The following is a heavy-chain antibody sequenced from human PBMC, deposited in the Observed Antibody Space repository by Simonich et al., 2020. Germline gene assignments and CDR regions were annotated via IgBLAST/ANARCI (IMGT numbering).Heavy chain of an antibody. D-gene: IGHD3-10*01. CDR3: ARVPGIYYYYGMDV. CDR1: GYTFTGYY. V-gene: IGHV1-2*06. Sequence: GAEVKKPGASVKFSCQASGYTFTGYYMHWVRQAPGQGLEWMGRINPNSGGTNYAQKFQGRVTMTRDTSISTAYMELSRLRSDDTAVYYCARVPGIYYYYGMDVWGQGTTVTVSS. J-gene: IGHJ6*02. CDR2: INPNSGGT.